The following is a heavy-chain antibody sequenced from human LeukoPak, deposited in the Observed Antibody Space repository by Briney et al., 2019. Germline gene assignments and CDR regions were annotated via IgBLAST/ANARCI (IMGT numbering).Heavy chain of an antibody. D-gene: IGHD3-22*01. V-gene: IGHV3-9*01. CDR1: GYSISGGYY. J-gene: IGHJ4*02. Sequence: LSLTCSVSGYSISGGYYWGWVRQAPGKGLEWVSGISWNSGSIGYADSVKGRFTISRDNAKNSLYLQMNSLRAEDTALYYCAKDDYYDSSGYGPTLGFDYWGQGTLVTVSS. CDR2: ISWNSGSI. CDR3: AKDDYYDSSGYGPTLGFDY.